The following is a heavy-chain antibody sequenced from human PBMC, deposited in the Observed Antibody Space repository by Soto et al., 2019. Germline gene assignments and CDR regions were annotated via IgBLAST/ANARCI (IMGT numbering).Heavy chain of an antibody. CDR2: IKLDGSEK. D-gene: IGHD3-9*01. J-gene: IGHJ4*02. CDR3: AKDRHPDGIWTFDY. CDR1: GFTFSIYW. V-gene: IGHV3-7*03. Sequence: GGSLRLSCAASGFTFSIYWMSWVRQAPGKGLEWVANIKLDGSEKYYADSVKGRFTISRDDSKNILYLQMNSPRAEDTAIYYCAKDRHPDGIWTFDYWGRGTLVTVSS.